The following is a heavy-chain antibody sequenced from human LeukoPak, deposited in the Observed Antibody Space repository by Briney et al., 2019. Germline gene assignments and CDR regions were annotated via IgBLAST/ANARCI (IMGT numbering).Heavy chain of an antibody. V-gene: IGHV5-51*01. D-gene: IGHD2-2*01. CDR2: IYPGDSDT. CDR3: ARAGVVVPAAIYYYGMDV. J-gene: IGHJ6*02. Sequence: GESLKISCKGSGYTFHSYWIAWVRQMPGKGLEWMGIIYPGDSDTRYSPSFQGQVTISADKSIRTAYLQWSSLKASDTAMYYCARAGVVVPAAIYYYGMDVWGQGTTVTVSS. CDR1: GYTFHSYW.